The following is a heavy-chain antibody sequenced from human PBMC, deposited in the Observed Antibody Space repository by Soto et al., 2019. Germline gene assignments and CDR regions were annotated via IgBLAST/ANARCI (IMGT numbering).Heavy chain of an antibody. D-gene: IGHD2-21*02. V-gene: IGHV4-39*02. Sequence: SETLSLTCTFSVASISTTNYYCGWFRQPPWKGLDWIGNIYYGGTTYYNPSLKSRVTISVDTSKNHFSLKVNSVTAADTAVYYCATFVVPASPPTDFHFWGPGTLVTLSS. J-gene: IGHJ4*02. CDR3: ATFVVPASPPTDFHF. CDR1: VASISTTNYY. CDR2: IYYGGTT.